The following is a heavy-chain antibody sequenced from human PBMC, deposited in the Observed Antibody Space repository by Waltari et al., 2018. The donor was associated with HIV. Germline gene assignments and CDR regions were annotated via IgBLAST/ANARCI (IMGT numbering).Heavy chain of an antibody. V-gene: IGHV4-39*01. D-gene: IGHD3-9*01. J-gene: IGHJ4*02. CDR3: ARMGQTDDILTGHHY. CDR2: IYYSGST. Sequence: QLHLQESGPGLVKPSETLSLTCTVSGGSISSSSYYWGWIRQPPETGLEWIGSIYYSGSTCYTPSRKSRVLRSVDTSKNQFSVKLSSVTAADTSVYYCARMGQTDDILTGHHYWGQGTLVTVSS. CDR1: GGSISSSSYY.